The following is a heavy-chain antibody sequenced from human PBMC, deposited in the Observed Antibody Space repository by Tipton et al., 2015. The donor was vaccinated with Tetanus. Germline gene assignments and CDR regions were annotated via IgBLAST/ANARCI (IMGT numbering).Heavy chain of an antibody. D-gene: IGHD3-10*01. CDR2: IDTRGIT. CDR3: GRGFGADWFCFGF. V-gene: IGHV4-4*07. Sequence: TLSLTCTVSADSFTNFYWTWIRQPAGKGLEWIGRIDTRGITNYKPSLKSRVTMSVDTSKNQFSQKRGSVTAADTAVYYCGRGFGADWFCFGFWGQGTLVTVSS. J-gene: IGHJ4*02. CDR1: ADSFTNFY.